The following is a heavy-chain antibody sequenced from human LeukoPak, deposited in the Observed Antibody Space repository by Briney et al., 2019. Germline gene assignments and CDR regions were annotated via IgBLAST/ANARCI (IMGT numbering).Heavy chain of an antibody. D-gene: IGHD3-10*01. V-gene: IGHV1-2*02. J-gene: IGHJ6*02. CDR3: ARAVGYGSGSYSPYYYYGMDV. CDR2: INPNSGGT. Sequence: ASVKVSCKASGYTFTGYYMHWVRQAPGQGLEWMGWINPNSGGTNYAQKFQGRVTMTRDTSISTAYMELSRPRSDDTAVYYCARAVGYGSGSYSPYYYYGMDVWGQGTTVTVSS. CDR1: GYTFTGYY.